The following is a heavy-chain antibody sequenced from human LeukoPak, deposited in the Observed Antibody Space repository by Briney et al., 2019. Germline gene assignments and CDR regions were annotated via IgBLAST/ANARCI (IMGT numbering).Heavy chain of an antibody. D-gene: IGHD3-3*01. J-gene: IGHJ3*02. CDR3: AREVSYYDFWSGYSQGAFDI. CDR2: ISSSGSTI. V-gene: IGHV3-11*04. CDR1: GFTFSDYY. Sequence: GGSLRLSCAASGFTFSDYYMSWIRQAPGKGLEWVSYISSSGSTIYYADSVKGRFTISRDNAKNTLYLQMNSLRAEDTAVYYCAREVSYYDFWSGYSQGAFDIWGQGTMVTVSS.